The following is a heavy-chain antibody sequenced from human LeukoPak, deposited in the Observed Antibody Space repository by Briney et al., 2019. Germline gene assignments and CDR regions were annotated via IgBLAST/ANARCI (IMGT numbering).Heavy chain of an antibody. CDR3: AKVRDSRDWYKGAFDI. D-gene: IGHD6-19*01. CDR2: ITGTGGST. CDR1: GFTFTSYA. J-gene: IGHJ3*02. Sequence: QAGGSLRLSCAASGFTFTSYAMSWVRQAPGKGLEWVSAITGTGGSTYYSASVKGRFTISRDNSKNTLYLQMSSLRAEDTAMYYCAKVRDSRDWYKGAFDIWGQGTMVTVSS. V-gene: IGHV3-23*01.